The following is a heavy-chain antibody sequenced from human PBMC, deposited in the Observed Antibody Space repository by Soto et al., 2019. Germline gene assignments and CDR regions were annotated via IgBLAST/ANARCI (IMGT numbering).Heavy chain of an antibody. CDR2: INPNSGGT. D-gene: IGHD4-4*01. Sequence: ASVKVSCKASGYTFTGYYMHWVRQAPGQGLEWMGWINPNSGGTNYAQKFQGRVTMTRDTSISTAYMELSRLRSDDTAVYYCASPRPDYSNYMLVWSDAPSPYGMDVWGPGTTVTVSS. J-gene: IGHJ6*02. CDR3: ASPRPDYSNYMLVWSDAPSPYGMDV. V-gene: IGHV1-2*02. CDR1: GYTFTGYY.